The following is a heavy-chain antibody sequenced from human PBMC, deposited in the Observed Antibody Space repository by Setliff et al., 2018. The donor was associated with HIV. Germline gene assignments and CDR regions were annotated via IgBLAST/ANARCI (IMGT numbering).Heavy chain of an antibody. CDR3: AKDGRWLTGRTYYFDY. CDR2: ISSVSTI. D-gene: IGHD4-17*01. Sequence: GGSLRLSCAASGFTFSSYEMNWVRQAPGKGLEWVSYISSVSTIYYADSVKGRFTISRDNAKNSLYLQMNSLRAEDTAVYYCAKDGRWLTGRTYYFDYWGQGTLVTVSS. V-gene: IGHV3-48*03. J-gene: IGHJ4*02. CDR1: GFTFSSYE.